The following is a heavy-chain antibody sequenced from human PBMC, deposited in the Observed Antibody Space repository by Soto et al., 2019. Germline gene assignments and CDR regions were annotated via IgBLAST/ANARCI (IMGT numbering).Heavy chain of an antibody. V-gene: IGHV1-18*01. D-gene: IGHD3-10*01. CDR1: GYTFSSYT. J-gene: IGHJ1*01. CDR2: ISPDDGNT. Sequence: VASVKVSCKTSGYTFSSYTIAWVRQAPGQGLEWLGWISPDDGNTEYEQKFQGRVTMTADTLTNNAYMELRSLKYDDTAVYYCARVEAPFGESQHWGQGTPVTVSS. CDR3: ARVEAPFGESQH.